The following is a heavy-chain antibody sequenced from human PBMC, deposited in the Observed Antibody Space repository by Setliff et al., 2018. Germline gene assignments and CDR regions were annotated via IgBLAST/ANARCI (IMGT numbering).Heavy chain of an antibody. CDR2: ISAYNGNT. D-gene: IGHD3-10*02. J-gene: IGHJ4*02. CDR3: ARDLGGLHLTMYHFDC. Sequence: ASVKVSCKASGYTFTSYGISWVRQAPGQGLEWMGWISAYNGNTNYAQKLQGRVTMTTDTSTSTAYMELRSLRSDDTAVYCCARDLGGLHLTMYHFDCWGQGTLVTVSS. CDR1: GYTFTSYG. V-gene: IGHV1-18*01.